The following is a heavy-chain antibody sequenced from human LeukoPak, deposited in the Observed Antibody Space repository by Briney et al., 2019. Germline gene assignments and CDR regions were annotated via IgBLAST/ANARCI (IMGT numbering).Heavy chain of an antibody. V-gene: IGHV3-74*01. D-gene: IGHD4-17*01. CDR3: ARYFEYGAYFDY. J-gene: IGHJ4*02. CDR1: GFTFSSYW. CDR2: INSDGSST. Sequence: GGSLRLSCAASGFTFSSYWMHWVRQAPGKGLVWVSRINSDGSSTSYADSVKGRFTISRDNAKNTLYLQMNSLRAEDTAVYYCARYFEYGAYFDYWGQGTLVTVSS.